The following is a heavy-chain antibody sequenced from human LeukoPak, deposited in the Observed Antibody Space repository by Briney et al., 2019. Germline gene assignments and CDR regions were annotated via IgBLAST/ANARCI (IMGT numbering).Heavy chain of an antibody. D-gene: IGHD6-13*01. CDR3: ARGHYSSSPPIGY. CDR1: GFTFSSYS. J-gene: IGHJ4*02. Sequence: PGGSLRLSCAASGFTFSSYSMNWVRQAPGKGLEWASSISSSSSYIYYADSVKGRFTISRDNAKNSLYLQMNSLRAEDTAVYYCARGHYSSSPPIGYWGQGTPVTVSS. V-gene: IGHV3-21*01. CDR2: ISSSSSYI.